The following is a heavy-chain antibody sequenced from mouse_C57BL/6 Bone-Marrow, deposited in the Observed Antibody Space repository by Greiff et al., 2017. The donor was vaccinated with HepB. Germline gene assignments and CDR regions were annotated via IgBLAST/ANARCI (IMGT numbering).Heavy chain of an antibody. CDR1: GFTFSSYT. D-gene: IGHD1-1*01. J-gene: IGHJ1*03. CDR2: ISGGGGNT. CDR3: ARSLITTVRVWYFDV. Sequence: EVQLMESGGGLVKPGGSLKLSCAASGFTFSSYTMSWVRQTPEKRLEWVATISGGGGNTYYPDSVKGRFTISRDNAKNTLYLQMSSLRSEDTALYYCARSLITTVRVWYFDVWGTGTTVTVSS. V-gene: IGHV5-9*01.